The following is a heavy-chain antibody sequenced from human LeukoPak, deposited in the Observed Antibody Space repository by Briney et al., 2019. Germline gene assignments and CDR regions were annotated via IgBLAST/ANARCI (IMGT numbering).Heavy chain of an antibody. D-gene: IGHD3-22*01. J-gene: IGHJ4*02. V-gene: IGHV4-39*07. CDR1: GGSISRSSYY. CDR3: ARGRDSRGYQFMGFDS. Sequence: SETLSLTCTVSGGSISRSSYYWGWIRQPPGKGLEWIGSIFYSGSTYYNPSLKSRVTISVDTSKNQFSLKLSSVTAADTAVYYCARGRDSRGYQFMGFDSWGQGTLVTVSS. CDR2: IFYSGST.